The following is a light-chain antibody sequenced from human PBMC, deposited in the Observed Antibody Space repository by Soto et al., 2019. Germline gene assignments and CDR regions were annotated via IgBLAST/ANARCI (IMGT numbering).Light chain of an antibody. CDR3: QQCGSSPS. J-gene: IGKJ1*01. Sequence: EIVLTQSPGTLSLSPGERATLSCRASQSVSSSYLAWYQQKPGQAPRLLIYDTSSRATGIPDRFSGSGSGTDLTLAISRLEPEDFAVYYCQQCGSSPSFGQGTKVDIK. V-gene: IGKV3-20*01. CDR1: QSVSSSY. CDR2: DTS.